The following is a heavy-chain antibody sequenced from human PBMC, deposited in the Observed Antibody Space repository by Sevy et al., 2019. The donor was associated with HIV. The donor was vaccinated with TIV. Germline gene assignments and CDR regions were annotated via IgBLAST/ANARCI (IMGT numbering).Heavy chain of an antibody. D-gene: IGHD2-21*01. CDR2: FDRTDIT. V-gene: IGHV3-48*02. CDR1: GFTLSSYT. J-gene: IGHJ4*02. CDR3: VRDERAIASHFDY. Sequence: GGSLRLSCEASGFTLSSYTMNWVRQSPEKGLEWVATFDRTDITHYADSVKGRFIISRDTAKNSLFLQMNGLRDDDTAMYFCVRDERAIASHFDYWGRGTLVTVSS.